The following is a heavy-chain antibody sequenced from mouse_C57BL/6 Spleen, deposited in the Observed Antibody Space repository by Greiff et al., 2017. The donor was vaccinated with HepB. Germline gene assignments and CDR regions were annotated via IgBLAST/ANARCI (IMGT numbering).Heavy chain of an antibody. D-gene: IGHD2-4*01. CDR2: ISSGSSTI. J-gene: IGHJ3*01. Sequence: EVQLVESGGGLVKPGGSLKLSCAASGFTFSDYGMHWVRQAPEKGLEWVAYISSGSSTIYYADTVKGRFTLSRDNAKNTLFLQMTSLRSEDTAMYYCARGGDYDWFAYWGQGTLVTVSA. V-gene: IGHV5-17*01. CDR1: GFTFSDYG. CDR3: ARGGDYDWFAY.